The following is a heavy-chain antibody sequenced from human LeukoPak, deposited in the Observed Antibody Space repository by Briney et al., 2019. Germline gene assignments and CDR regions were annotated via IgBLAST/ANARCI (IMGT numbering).Heavy chain of an antibody. Sequence: PSETLSLTCAVYGGSFSGYYWSWIRQPPGKGLEWIGEINHSGSTNYNPSLKSRVTISVDTSKNQFSLKLSSVTAADTAVYYCARVGVVGLDYWGQGTLVTVSS. CDR3: ARVGVVGLDY. CDR2: INHSGST. V-gene: IGHV4-34*01. CDR1: GGSFSGYY. J-gene: IGHJ4*02. D-gene: IGHD3-3*01.